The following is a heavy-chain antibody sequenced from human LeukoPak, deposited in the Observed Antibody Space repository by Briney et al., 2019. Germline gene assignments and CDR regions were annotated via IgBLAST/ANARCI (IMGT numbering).Heavy chain of an antibody. V-gene: IGHV3-23*01. CDR2: ISGGGVST. J-gene: IGHJ3*01. CDR3: AKQSVLITGRDDALDL. D-gene: IGHD2-8*02. Sequence: GGSLRLSCAVSGFTFSSYAMSWVRQPPGKGLEWVSVISGGGVSTYYAESVKVRFTISRDNSKNTLYLQMNSLRAEDTAAYYCAKQSVLITGRDDALDLWGQGTMVIVSS. CDR1: GFTFSSYA.